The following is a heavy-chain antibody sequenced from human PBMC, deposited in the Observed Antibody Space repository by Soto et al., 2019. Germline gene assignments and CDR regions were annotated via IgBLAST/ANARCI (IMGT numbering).Heavy chain of an antibody. Sequence: QVQLVQSGAEVKKPGASVKVSCKASGNTLTNNFLPLVQQDPGQGLEWMVGIRGYIGYAKFAQKIQGRVTMTRDTSPSTAYMELRSLRADDTAVYYCAREGYCTSTTCDTEKFFDFYGMDVWGQGTTVTVSS. CDR1: GNTLTNNF. J-gene: IGHJ6*02. CDR3: AREGYCTSTTCDTEKFFDFYGMDV. D-gene: IGHD2-2*01. CDR2: IRGYIGYA. V-gene: IGHV1-18*01.